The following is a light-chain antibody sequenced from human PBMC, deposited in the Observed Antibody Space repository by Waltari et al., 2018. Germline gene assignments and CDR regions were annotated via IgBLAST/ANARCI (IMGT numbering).Light chain of an antibody. CDR3: QHYVRLPAT. CDR2: SAS. J-gene: IGKJ1*01. V-gene: IGKV3-20*01. Sequence: EIVLTQSPGTLSLSPGEGATLSCRASQIISSYLAWYQQKPGQAPRLLMYSASRRATGIPDRFSGSWSGTDFSLTSSRLEPEDSAVYYCQHYVRLPATFGQGTKVEVK. CDR1: QIISSY.